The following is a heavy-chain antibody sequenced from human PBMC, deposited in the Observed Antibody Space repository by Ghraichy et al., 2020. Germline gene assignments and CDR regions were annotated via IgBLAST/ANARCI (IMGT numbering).Heavy chain of an antibody. CDR1: GYSFTSHG. CDR2: ISANNGNP. Sequence: ASLKVSCKASGYSFTSHGISWVRQAPGQGLEWMGWISANNGNPKYAQKLQGRVTMTTDTSTNTAYMELRSLTSDDTAVYYCARAPGYSSGWYEYYFDNWGQGTLVTVSS. CDR3: ARAPGYSSGWYEYYFDN. J-gene: IGHJ4*02. V-gene: IGHV1-18*04. D-gene: IGHD6-19*01.